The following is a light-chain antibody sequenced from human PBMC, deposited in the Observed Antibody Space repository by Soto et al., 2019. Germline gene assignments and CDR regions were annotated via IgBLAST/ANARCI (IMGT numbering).Light chain of an antibody. V-gene: IGKV3D-15*01. J-gene: IGKJ5*01. CDR1: QTISTN. CDR3: QQYNNWPPIT. CDR2: GAS. Sequence: EVVMTQSPATLSVSPGERASLSCRASQTISTNLVWYQQKPGQAPRLLIYGASSRATGIPDRFSGSGSGTDFTLTISRLEPEDFAVYYCQQYNNWPPITFGQGTRLEI.